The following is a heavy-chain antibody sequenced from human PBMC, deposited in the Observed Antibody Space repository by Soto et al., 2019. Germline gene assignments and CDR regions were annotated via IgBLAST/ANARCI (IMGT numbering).Heavy chain of an antibody. V-gene: IGHV4-34*01. CDR1: GGSFSGYY. CDR2: INHSGST. J-gene: IGHJ5*02. D-gene: IGHD2-15*01. Sequence: SETLSLTCAVYGGSFSGYYWSWIRQPPGKGLEWIGEINHSGSTNYNPSLKSRVTISVDTSKNQFSLKLSSVTAADTAVYYCASREDIVVVVAATGRFDPWGQGTLVTVSS. CDR3: ASREDIVVVVAATGRFDP.